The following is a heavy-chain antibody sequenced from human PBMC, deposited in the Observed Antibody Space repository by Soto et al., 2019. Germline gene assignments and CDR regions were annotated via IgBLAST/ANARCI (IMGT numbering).Heavy chain of an antibody. D-gene: IGHD5-12*01. CDR3: ARPLYSGSSLSEFDY. V-gene: IGHV3-21*01. CDR2: ISSSSSYI. CDR1: GFTFSSYS. J-gene: IGHJ4*02. Sequence: GGSLRLSCAASGFTFSSYSMNWVRQAPGKGLEWVSSISSSSSYIYYADSVKGRFTISRDNAKNSLYLQMDSLRAEDTAVYYCARPLYSGSSLSEFDYWGQGTLVTVSS.